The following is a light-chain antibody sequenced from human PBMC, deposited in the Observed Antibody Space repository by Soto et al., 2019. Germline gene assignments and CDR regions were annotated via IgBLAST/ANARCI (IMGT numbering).Light chain of an antibody. CDR3: CSLTTSHTYV. CDR2: HVT. J-gene: IGLJ1*01. V-gene: IGLV2-14*03. CDR1: SLDIGHYDY. Sequence: QSALTQPASVSGSPGQSITITCTGTSLDIGHYDYVSWYQQHPGKAPKLMIYHVTYRPSGVSNRYSGSKSGNSASLTISGLQADDEADYYCCSLTTSHTYVFGSGTKVTVL.